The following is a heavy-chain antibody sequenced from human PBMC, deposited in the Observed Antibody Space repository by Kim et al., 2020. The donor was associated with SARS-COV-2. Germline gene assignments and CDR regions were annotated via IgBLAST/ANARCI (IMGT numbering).Heavy chain of an antibody. CDR3: AKDGRGSSRWYYFDN. Sequence: GGSLRLSCAASGFTFDDYTMHWVRQAPGKGLEWISVISWAGDSTYYADSVKGRFTISRDNRKKSLYLQMNSLRTEDTALYYCAKDGRGSSRWYYFDNWGQGTLVTASS. CDR1: GFTFDDYT. J-gene: IGHJ4*02. V-gene: IGHV3-43*01. CDR2: ISWAGDST. D-gene: IGHD6-13*01.